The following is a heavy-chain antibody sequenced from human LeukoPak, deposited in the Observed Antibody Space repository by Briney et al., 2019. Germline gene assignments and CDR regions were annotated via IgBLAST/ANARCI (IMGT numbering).Heavy chain of an antibody. CDR3: ARWTLASRGPMDV. J-gene: IGHJ6*03. D-gene: IGHD3-3*02. Sequence: ASVKVSCKASGYTSTSYYMHWVRQAPGQGLERMGWMNPNSGNTGYAQKFQGRVTMTRNTSISTAYMELSSLRSEDTAVYYCARWTLASRGPMDVWGKGTTVTISS. CDR2: MNPNSGNT. CDR1: GYTSTSYY. V-gene: IGHV1-8*02.